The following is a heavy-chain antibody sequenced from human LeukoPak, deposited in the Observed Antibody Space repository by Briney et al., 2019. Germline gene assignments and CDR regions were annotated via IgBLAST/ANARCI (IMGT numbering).Heavy chain of an antibody. J-gene: IGHJ6*02. V-gene: IGHV1-8*02. D-gene: IGHD3-3*01. CDR2: MNPNSGNT. Sequence: ASVKVSCKASGYTFTSYGISWVRQATGQGLEWMGWMNPNSGNTGYAQKFQGRVTMTRNTSISTAYMELSSLRSEDTAVYYCARGTHYDFWSGYLTYGMDVWGQGTTVTVSS. CDR3: ARGTHYDFWSGYLTYGMDV. CDR1: GYTFTSYG.